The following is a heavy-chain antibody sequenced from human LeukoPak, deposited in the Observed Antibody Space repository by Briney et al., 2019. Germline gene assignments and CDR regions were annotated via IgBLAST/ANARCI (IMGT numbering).Heavy chain of an antibody. CDR2: ISGSSDTI. CDR3: ARPQSYAYFDY. J-gene: IGHJ4*02. D-gene: IGHD3-16*01. CDR1: GFTFSSYS. V-gene: IGHV3-48*02. Sequence: GGSLRLSCAASGFTFSSYSMSWVRQAPGKGLEWVSYISGSSDTIYYADSVKGRFTISRDNAQNTLYLQMHSLSDKDTSLYSYARPQSYAYFDYWAQGPLVTVSS.